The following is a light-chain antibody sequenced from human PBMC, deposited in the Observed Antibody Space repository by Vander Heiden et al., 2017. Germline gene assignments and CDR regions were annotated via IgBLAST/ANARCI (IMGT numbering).Light chain of an antibody. V-gene: IGLV8-61*01. CDR2: STN. J-gene: IGLJ3*02. CDR3: VLYMGSGLWV. Sequence: QTVVTQEPSFSVSPGGTVTLTCGLSSGSVSSGYYPSWYQQTPGQAPRTLIYSTNTRSSGGPDRFSGSILGNKAALTITGAQADDEADYYCVLYMGSGLWVFGGGTKLTVL. CDR1: SGSVSSGYY.